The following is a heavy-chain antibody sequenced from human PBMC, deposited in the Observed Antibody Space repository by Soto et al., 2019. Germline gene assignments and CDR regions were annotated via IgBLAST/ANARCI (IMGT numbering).Heavy chain of an antibody. J-gene: IGHJ3*02. D-gene: IGHD2-15*01. CDR1: GYTFTSYA. Sequence: GASVKVSCKASGYTFTSYAMHWVRQAPGQRLEWMGWINAGNGNTKYSQKFRGRVTITRDTSASTAYMELSSLRSEDTAVYYCARVIPGEVAFDIWGQGTMVTVSS. CDR2: INAGNGNT. V-gene: IGHV1-3*01. CDR3: ARVIPGEVAFDI.